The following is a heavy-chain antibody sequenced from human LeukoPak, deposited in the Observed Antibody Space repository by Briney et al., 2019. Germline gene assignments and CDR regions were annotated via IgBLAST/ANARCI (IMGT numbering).Heavy chain of an antibody. CDR2: IYFSGST. V-gene: IGHV4-59*01. D-gene: IGHD6-13*01. Sequence: SETLSLTCTVSGGSISSYYWSWIRQPPGKGLEWIGYIYFSGSTNYNPSLKSRVAISVDTSKNQVSLKLSPVTAADTAVYYCASLTTPIAAAQYYFDYWGQGTLVTVPS. CDR3: ASLTTPIAAAQYYFDY. CDR1: GGSISSYY. J-gene: IGHJ4*02.